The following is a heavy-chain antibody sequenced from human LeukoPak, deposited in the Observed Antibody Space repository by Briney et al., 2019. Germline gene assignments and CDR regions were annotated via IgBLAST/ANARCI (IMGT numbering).Heavy chain of an antibody. Sequence: GGSLRLSCAASGFTFSSYGMHWVRQAPGKGLEWVAVISNDGSNRYYADSVKGRFTISRDNSKNTLYLQMNSLRAEDTAVYYCARGGGLLPDYWGQGTLVAVSS. J-gene: IGHJ4*02. D-gene: IGHD3-10*01. CDR1: GFTFSSYG. V-gene: IGHV3-30*03. CDR3: ARGGGLLPDY. CDR2: ISNDGSNR.